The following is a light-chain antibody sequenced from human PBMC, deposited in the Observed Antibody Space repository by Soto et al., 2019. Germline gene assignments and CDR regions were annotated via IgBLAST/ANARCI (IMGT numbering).Light chain of an antibody. J-gene: IGKJ1*01. Sequence: DIQMTQSPSTLSASVGDRVTITCRASQSISSWLAWYQQKPGKAPKLLIYDASSLESGVPSRFSGSGSGTEFTLTIRSLQPDDFATYYCQQYNSYSWTFGQGTKVEI. CDR3: QQYNSYSWT. V-gene: IGKV1-5*01. CDR2: DAS. CDR1: QSISSW.